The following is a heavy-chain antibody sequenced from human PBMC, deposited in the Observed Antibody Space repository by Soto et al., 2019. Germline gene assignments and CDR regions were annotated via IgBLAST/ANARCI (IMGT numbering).Heavy chain of an antibody. D-gene: IGHD6-19*01. CDR1: VGSISSSY. Sequence: QVQLQESGPGLVKPSEPLSLTCTVSVGSISSSYWRWIRQPPGKGLEWIRYIHYSWSTSYNPSLKSRVTISVGTSKNQFSQKLSSVNAADTAVYYCGRDPRQGLVYAGIRYYDYYGMDVWGQGTTVTVSS. V-gene: IGHV4-59*01. CDR2: IHYSWST. J-gene: IGHJ6*02. CDR3: GRDPRQGLVYAGIRYYDYYGMDV.